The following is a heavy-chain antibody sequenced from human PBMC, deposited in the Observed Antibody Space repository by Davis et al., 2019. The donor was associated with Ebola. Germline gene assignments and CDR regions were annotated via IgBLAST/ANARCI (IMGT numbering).Heavy chain of an antibody. CDR2: TRSSGSYI. CDR1: GITFSTYS. J-gene: IGHJ4*02. D-gene: IGHD3-22*01. V-gene: IGHV3-21*01. Sequence: PGGSLRLSCPASGITFSTYSMNWVRQAQGKGLEWVSSTRSSGSYIYYADSVKGRFTISRDNAKNSLYLQMNSLRAEDTAVYYCAREIAVFMFDYWGQGTLVTVSS. CDR3: AREIAVFMFDY.